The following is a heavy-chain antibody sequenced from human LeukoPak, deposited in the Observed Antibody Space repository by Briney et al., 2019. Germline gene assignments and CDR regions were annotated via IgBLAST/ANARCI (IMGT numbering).Heavy chain of an antibody. CDR3: AKVSDTAYCFDY. CDR1: GFTFSSYD. V-gene: IGHV3-23*01. J-gene: IGHJ4*02. CDR2: ISGSGGST. Sequence: GGSLRLSCAASGFTFSSYDMSWVRQAPGKGLEWVSVISGSGGSTDYADSAKGRFTISRDNSKNTLYLQMNRLRAEDTAVYYCAKVSDTAYCFDYWGQGTLVTVSS. D-gene: IGHD2-21*02.